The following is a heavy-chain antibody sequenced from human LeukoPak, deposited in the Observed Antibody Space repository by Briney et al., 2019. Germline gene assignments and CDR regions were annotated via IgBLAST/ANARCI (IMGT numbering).Heavy chain of an antibody. D-gene: IGHD3-9*01. CDR3: AKSLHDILTGYYTRAFDI. V-gene: IGHV3-30*02. CDR1: GFTFSSYG. Sequence: GGSLRLSCAASGFTFSSYGMHWVRQAPGKGLEWVAFIRYGGSNKYYADSVKGRFTISRDNSKNTLYLQMNSLRAEDTAVYYCAKSLHDILTGYYTRAFDIWGQGTMVTVSS. J-gene: IGHJ3*02. CDR2: IRYGGSNK.